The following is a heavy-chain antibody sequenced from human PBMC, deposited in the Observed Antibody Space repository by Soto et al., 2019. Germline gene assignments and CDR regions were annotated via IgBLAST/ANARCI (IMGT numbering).Heavy chain of an antibody. CDR1: GFTFSNAW. CDR2: IKSKTDGGTT. CDR3: TTDVGWLGSWAFDY. J-gene: IGHJ4*02. D-gene: IGHD6-13*01. V-gene: IGHV3-15*01. Sequence: GGSLRLSCAASGFTFSNAWMSWVRQAPGKGLEWVGRIKSKTDGGTTDYAAPVKGRFTISRDDSKNTLYLQMNSLKTEDTAVYYCTTDVGWLGSWAFDYWGQGTLVTVSS.